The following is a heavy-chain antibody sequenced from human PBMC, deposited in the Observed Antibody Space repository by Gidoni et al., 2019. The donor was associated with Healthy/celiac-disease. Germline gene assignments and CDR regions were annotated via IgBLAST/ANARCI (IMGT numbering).Heavy chain of an antibody. CDR1: GFTFSSYA. Sequence: QVQLVESGGGVVQPGRSLRLSCAASGFTFSSYAMHWVRQAPGKGLEWVAVISYDGSNKYYADSVKGRFTISRDNSKNTLYLQMNSLRAEDTAVDYCARALGIVGATTGVYYGMDVWGQGTTVTVSS. V-gene: IGHV3-30*01. CDR2: ISYDGSNK. D-gene: IGHD1-26*01. J-gene: IGHJ6*02. CDR3: ARALGIVGATTGVYYGMDV.